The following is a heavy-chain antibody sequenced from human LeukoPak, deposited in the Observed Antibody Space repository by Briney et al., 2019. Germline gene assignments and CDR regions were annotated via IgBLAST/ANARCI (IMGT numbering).Heavy chain of an antibody. D-gene: IGHD3-22*01. Sequence: GGSLRLSCAASGFTFDDYAMHWVRQAPGKGLEWVSGISWNSGSIGYADSVKGRFTISRDNAKNSLYLQMNSLRAEDTAVYYCASRPTNYDSSGYYPYYFDYWGQGTLVTVSS. CDR3: ASRPTNYDSSGYYPYYFDY. J-gene: IGHJ4*02. V-gene: IGHV3-9*01. CDR1: GFTFDDYA. CDR2: ISWNSGSI.